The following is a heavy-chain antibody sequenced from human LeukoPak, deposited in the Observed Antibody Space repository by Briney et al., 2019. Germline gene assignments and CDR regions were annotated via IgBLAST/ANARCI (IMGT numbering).Heavy chain of an antibody. D-gene: IGHD2-15*01. CDR2: MNPNSGNT. V-gene: IGHV1-8*01. J-gene: IGHJ5*02. Sequence: ASVKVSCKASGHTFTSYDINWVRQATGQGLEWMGWMNPNSGNTGYAQKFQGRVTMTRNTSISTAYMELSSLRSEDTAVYYCARVRLRCSGGSCYLNWFDPWGQGTLVTVSS. CDR1: GHTFTSYD. CDR3: ARVRLRCSGGSCYLNWFDP.